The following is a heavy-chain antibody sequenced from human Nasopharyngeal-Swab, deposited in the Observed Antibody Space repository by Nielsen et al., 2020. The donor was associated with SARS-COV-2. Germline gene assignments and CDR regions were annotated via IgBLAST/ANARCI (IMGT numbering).Heavy chain of an antibody. Sequence: ASVKVSCKASRYTFTRYAMHWVRQAPGQRLEWMGWIYAGNGNTKYSQKFQGRVTITRDTSASTAYMELSSLRSEDTAVYYCARVEAGYSSGGPYYYYGMDVWGQGTTVTVSS. CDR2: IYAGNGNT. D-gene: IGHD6-19*01. CDR1: RYTFTRYA. CDR3: ARVEAGYSSGGPYYYYGMDV. V-gene: IGHV1-3*01. J-gene: IGHJ6*02.